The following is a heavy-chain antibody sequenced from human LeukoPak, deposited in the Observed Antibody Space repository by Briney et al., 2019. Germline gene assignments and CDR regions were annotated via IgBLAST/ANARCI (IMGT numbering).Heavy chain of an antibody. Sequence: GGSLRLSCSASGFTFSSYAMHWVSQAPGKGLEYVSAISSNGGSTYCADSVKGRFTISRDNSKNTLYLQMSSLRAEDTAVYYCVKEDYGASLNYWGQGTLVTVSS. D-gene: IGHD4-17*01. CDR3: VKEDYGASLNY. J-gene: IGHJ4*02. CDR2: ISSNGGST. V-gene: IGHV3-64D*06. CDR1: GFTFSSYA.